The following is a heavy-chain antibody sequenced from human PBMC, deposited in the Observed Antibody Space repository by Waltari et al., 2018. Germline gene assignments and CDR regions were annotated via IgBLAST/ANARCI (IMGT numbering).Heavy chain of an antibody. J-gene: IGHJ4*02. Sequence: QVQLVESGGGVVQPGRSLRLSCAASGFTFSSYGMHWVRQAPGKGLEWVAVISYDGSNKYYADSVKGRFTISRDNSKNTLYLQMNSLRAEDTAVYYCAKLIRQQLVRGYWGQGTLVTVSS. CDR2: ISYDGSNK. CDR3: AKLIRQQLVRGY. D-gene: IGHD6-13*01. V-gene: IGHV3-30*18. CDR1: GFTFSSYG.